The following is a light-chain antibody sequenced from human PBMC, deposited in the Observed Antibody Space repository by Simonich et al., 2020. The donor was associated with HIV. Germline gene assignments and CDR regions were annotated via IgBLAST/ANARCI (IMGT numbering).Light chain of an antibody. V-gene: IGKV4-1*01. CDR3: QQYYSTPLT. Sequence: DIVMTQSPDSLTVSLGEWATLNCKSSQSVLSSSNNKNYLTCYQQKPGQPPKLLIYWASTRESGVPDRFRGRGSGTDFTLTITSLQAEDVAVYFCQQYYSTPLTFGGGTKVEIK. J-gene: IGKJ4*01. CDR1: QSVLSSSNNKNY. CDR2: WAS.